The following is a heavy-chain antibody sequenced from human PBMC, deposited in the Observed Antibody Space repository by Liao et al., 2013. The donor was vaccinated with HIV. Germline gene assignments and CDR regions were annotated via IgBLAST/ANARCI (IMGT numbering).Heavy chain of an antibody. CDR1: GGSISSYF. J-gene: IGHJ3*01. CDR2: IHPTGTT. V-gene: IGHV4-4*07. D-gene: IGHD3-9*01. CDR3: ATSNILTAFDV. Sequence: QVHLQESGPGLVKPSGTLSLTCTVSGGSISSYFWSWLRQSAGKGLEWIGRIHPTGTTNYNPSLRSRVTISADSSTNRFSLQLISVTAADTAMYYCATSNILTAFDVWGQGTMVTVSS.